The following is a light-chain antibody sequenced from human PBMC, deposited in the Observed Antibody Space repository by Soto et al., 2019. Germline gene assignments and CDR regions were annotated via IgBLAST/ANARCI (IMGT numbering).Light chain of an antibody. Sequence: DIQMTQSPSSLSASVGDRVTITCRASQTISSYLNWYQQKPGKAPKLLXYGASSLQGGVPSTFXGSGXGTXXXXXXXXXQPEDFAXYFCQQSYXXPWTFGQGTTVEFK. J-gene: IGKJ1*01. CDR2: GAS. CDR3: QQSYXXPWT. V-gene: IGKV1-39*01. CDR1: QTISSY.